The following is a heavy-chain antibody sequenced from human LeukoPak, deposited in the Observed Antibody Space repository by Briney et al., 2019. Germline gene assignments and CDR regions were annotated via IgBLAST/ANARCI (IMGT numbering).Heavy chain of an antibody. CDR1: GFTFSGSD. J-gene: IGHJ4*02. V-gene: IGHV3-73*01. CDR2: IRSKADSYAT. Sequence: GGSLRLSCAASGFTFSGSDMHWVRQASGKGLEWVGRIRSKADSYATAYAASVKGRFTISRDNSKNTLYLQINSLRAEDTAVYYCARPPSDNLLTGSLYYFDNWGQGTLVTVSS. D-gene: IGHD3-9*01. CDR3: ARPPSDNLLTGSLYYFDN.